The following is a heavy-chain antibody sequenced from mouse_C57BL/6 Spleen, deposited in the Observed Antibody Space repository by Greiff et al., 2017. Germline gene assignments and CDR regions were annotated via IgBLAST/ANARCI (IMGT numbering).Heavy chain of an antibody. CDR2: ISSGSSTI. J-gene: IGHJ3*01. Sequence: EVMLVESGGGLVKPGGSLKLSCAASGFTFSDYGMHWVRQAPEKGLEWVAYISSGSSTIYYADTVKGRFTISRDNAKNTLFLQMTSLRSEDTAMYYCARGSYDGLFAYWGQGTLVTVSA. CDR1: GFTFSDYG. CDR3: ARGSYDGLFAY. V-gene: IGHV5-17*01. D-gene: IGHD2-3*01.